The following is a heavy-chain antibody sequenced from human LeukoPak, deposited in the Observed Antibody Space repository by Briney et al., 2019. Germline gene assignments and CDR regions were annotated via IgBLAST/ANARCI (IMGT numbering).Heavy chain of an antibody. CDR1: GGSFSGYY. CDR3: ARAGVILWWWLLLGAPDY. J-gene: IGHJ4*02. Sequence: SETLSLTCAVYGGSFSGYYWSWIRQPPGKGLECTGEINHSGSTSYNPSLRSRVTISTDTSKSHFSLRLSSVTAADTAVYYCARAGVILWWWLLLGAPDYWGQGTLVTVSS. CDR2: INHSGST. V-gene: IGHV4-34*01. D-gene: IGHD2-21*02.